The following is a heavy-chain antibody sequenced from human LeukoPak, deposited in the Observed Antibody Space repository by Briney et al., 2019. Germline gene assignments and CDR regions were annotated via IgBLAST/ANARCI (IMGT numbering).Heavy chain of an antibody. D-gene: IGHD1-14*01. Sequence: ASVKVSCKASGYTFTDNYIHWLRQAPGQGLEWMGWINPNTGGTNYAQKFQGRVTMTRDTSVNTAYMELYRLTSDDTAVYYCAGTPNLNYFDYWGQGTLVTVSS. V-gene: IGHV1-2*02. CDR2: INPNTGGT. CDR3: AGTPNLNYFDY. J-gene: IGHJ4*02. CDR1: GYTFTDNY.